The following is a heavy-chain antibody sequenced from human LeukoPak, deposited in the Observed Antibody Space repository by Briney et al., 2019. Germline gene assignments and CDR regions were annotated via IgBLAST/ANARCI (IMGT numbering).Heavy chain of an antibody. Sequence: PGRSLRLSCAASAFTFSIYAMDWVRQAPGKGLEWVAAISYDGGNEYYADSVKGRFTVSRDNSKNTLYLQMNSLRVEDTAGYYCARVRVGATTGDTSDIWGQGTMVAVAS. D-gene: IGHD1-26*01. V-gene: IGHV3-30-3*01. CDR3: ARVRVGATTGDTSDI. CDR2: ISYDGGNE. CDR1: AFTFSIYA. J-gene: IGHJ3*02.